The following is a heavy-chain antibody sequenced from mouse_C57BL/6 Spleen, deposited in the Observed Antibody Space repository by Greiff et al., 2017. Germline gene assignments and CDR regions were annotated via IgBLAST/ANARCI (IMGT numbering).Heavy chain of an antibody. CDR3: ARSRDGAWFAY. D-gene: IGHD2-3*01. J-gene: IGHJ3*01. CDR1: GYAFTNYL. V-gene: IGHV1-54*01. CDR2: INPGSGGT. Sequence: QVQLQQSGAELVRPGTSVKVSCKASGYAFTNYLIEWVKQRTGQGLEWIGVINPGSGGTNYNEKFKGKATLTADKSSSTAYMQLSSLTSEDSAVYFCARSRDGAWFAYWGQGTLVTVSA.